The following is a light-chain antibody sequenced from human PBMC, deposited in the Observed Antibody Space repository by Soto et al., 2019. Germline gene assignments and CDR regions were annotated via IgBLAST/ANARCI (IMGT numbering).Light chain of an antibody. Sequence: EIVMTQSPAPLSVSPGERATLSCRASQSVTSDLAWYQQKPGQAPRLLIYGASTRAAGIPARFTGSGSGTEFTLTISSLQSEDFAVYYCQQYYTLPETFGQGTKLEIK. J-gene: IGKJ2*01. V-gene: IGKV3-15*01. CDR3: QQYYTLPET. CDR2: GAS. CDR1: QSVTSD.